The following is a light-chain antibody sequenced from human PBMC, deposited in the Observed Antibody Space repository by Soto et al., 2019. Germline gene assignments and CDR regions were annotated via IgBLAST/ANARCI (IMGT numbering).Light chain of an antibody. CDR2: AAS. Sequence: DIQLTQSPFFLSASVGDRVTITCRASQGISSYLVWYQQKAGKAPKILIYAASTLQTGVPSRFSGSGSGTEFTLTISSLQPEDSATYYCRQHNSLPITFGQGTRLEIK. CDR1: QGISSY. CDR3: RQHNSLPIT. V-gene: IGKV1-9*01. J-gene: IGKJ5*01.